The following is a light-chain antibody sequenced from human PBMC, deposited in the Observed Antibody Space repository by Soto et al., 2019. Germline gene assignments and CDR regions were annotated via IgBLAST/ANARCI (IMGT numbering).Light chain of an antibody. CDR2: DAS. CDR3: QQYNSYSRT. J-gene: IGKJ1*01. CDR1: QSISSW. V-gene: IGKV1-5*01. Sequence: DIKMNQSPSTLSGTVGDRVTITCRASQSISSWLAWYQQKPGKAPKLLIYDASSLESGVPSRFSGSGSGTEFTLTISSLQPDDFATYYCQQYNSYSRTFGQGSMV.